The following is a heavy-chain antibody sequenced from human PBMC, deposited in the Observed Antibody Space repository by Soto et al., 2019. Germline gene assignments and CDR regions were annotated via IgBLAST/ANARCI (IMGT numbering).Heavy chain of an antibody. CDR1: GFTFSNAW. D-gene: IGHD1-1*01. V-gene: IGHV3-15*01. CDR2: IKNKIDGGTA. CDR3: TSMNDRDAFDI. J-gene: IGHJ3*02. Sequence: EVQLVESGGGLVKPGESLRLSCAASGFTFSNAWMSWVRQAPGKGLEWVGRIKNKIDGGTADYAATVKGRFTISRDDSKNTLYLQMNSLKTDDTAVYYCTSMNDRDAFDIWGQGTTVTVSS.